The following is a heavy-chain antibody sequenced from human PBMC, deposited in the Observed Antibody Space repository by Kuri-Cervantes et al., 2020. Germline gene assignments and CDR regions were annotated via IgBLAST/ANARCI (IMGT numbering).Heavy chain of an antibody. J-gene: IGHJ6*04. D-gene: IGHD2/OR15-2a*01. Sequence: ASVKVSCKTSGYTFTDYYIHWVRQAPGQGLEWMGWITPNSGDTKYSQKFQGRVSMTRDTSINTAYMELSSLTSDDTAVYFCAREYCVSTTTCYQYIDVWGRGTTVTVSS. CDR2: ITPNSGDT. V-gene: IGHV1-2*02. CDR1: GYTFTDYY. CDR3: AREYCVSTTTCYQYIDV.